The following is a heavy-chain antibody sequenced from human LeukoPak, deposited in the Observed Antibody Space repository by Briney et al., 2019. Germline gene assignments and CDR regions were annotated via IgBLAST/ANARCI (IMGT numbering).Heavy chain of an antibody. CDR3: ARPMESSSAPDDAFDI. D-gene: IGHD6-6*01. V-gene: IGHV4-59*12. J-gene: IGHJ3*02. CDR2: ISYSGST. CDR1: AGSISNYY. Sequence: NPSETLSLTCTVSAGSISNYYWSWIRQPPGKGLEWIGYISYSGSTNYNPSLKSRVTISVDTSKNQFSLKLSSVTAADTAVYYCARPMESSSAPDDAFDIWGQGTMVTVSS.